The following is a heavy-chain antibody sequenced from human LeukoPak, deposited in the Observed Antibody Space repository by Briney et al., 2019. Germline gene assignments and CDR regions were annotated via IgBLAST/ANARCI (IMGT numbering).Heavy chain of an antibody. J-gene: IGHJ4*02. CDR2: ISPSGDIT. Sequence: GGSLRLSCAASGFTFSNHGMNWVRQAPGKGLEWVSGISPSGDITYYADSVKGRSTISRDNSKNTLYLEVISLTAEDTAVYYCAKDDAWLRFGEWSQGTLVTVSS. V-gene: IGHV3-23*01. CDR1: GFTFSNHG. CDR3: AKDDAWLRFGE. D-gene: IGHD3-10*01.